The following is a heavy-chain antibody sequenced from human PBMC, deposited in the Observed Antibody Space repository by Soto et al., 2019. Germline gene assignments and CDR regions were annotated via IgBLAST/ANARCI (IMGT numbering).Heavy chain of an antibody. D-gene: IGHD3-10*01. CDR3: AKDSGSGSNYYYYYGMDV. CDR1: GFTFSSYA. Sequence: GGSLRLSCAASGFTFSSYAMSWVRQAPGKGLEWVSAISGSGGSTYYADSVKGRFTISRDNSKNTLYLQMNSLRAEDTAVYYCAKDSGSGSNYYYYYGMDVWGQGTTVTVSS. J-gene: IGHJ6*02. V-gene: IGHV3-23*01. CDR2: ISGSGGST.